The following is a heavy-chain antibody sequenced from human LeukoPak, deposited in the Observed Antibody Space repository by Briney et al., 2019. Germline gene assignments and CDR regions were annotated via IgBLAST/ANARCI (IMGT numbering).Heavy chain of an antibody. CDR2: INSDGSST. CDR1: GFTFSSYW. D-gene: IGHD3-10*01. J-gene: IGHJ4*02. CDR3: TSGGTMVRGVIFY. Sequence: QPGGSLRLSCAASGFTFSSYWMHWVRQAPGNGLVRVSRINSDGSSTSYADSVKGRFTISRDNAKNTLYLQMNSLRAEDTAVYYCTSGGTMVRGVIFYWGQGTLVTVSS. V-gene: IGHV3-74*01.